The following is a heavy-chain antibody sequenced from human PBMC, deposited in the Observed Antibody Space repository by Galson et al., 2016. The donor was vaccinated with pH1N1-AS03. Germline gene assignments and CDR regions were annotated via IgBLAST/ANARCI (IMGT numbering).Heavy chain of an antibody. Sequence: SLRLSCAASGLTFSRYWMSWVRQAPGKGLEWVANIKQDGSEKDYVDSVKGRFTISRDNAKNSLYLQMNSLRAEDTAVYYCARDRGERYCSSTSCGRYFDSWGQGTLVTVSS. CDR2: IKQDGSEK. V-gene: IGHV3-7*01. CDR3: ARDRGERYCSSTSCGRYFDS. D-gene: IGHD2-2*01. CDR1: GLTFSRYW. J-gene: IGHJ4*02.